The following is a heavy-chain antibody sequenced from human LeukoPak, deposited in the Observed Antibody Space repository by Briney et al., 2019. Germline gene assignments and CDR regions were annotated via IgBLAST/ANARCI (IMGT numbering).Heavy chain of an antibody. CDR1: GGSISPYY. CDR3: ARGYTRDFYYYYYMDV. V-gene: IGHV4-59*01. J-gene: IGHJ6*03. CDR2: IFYSGSG. Sequence: PSETLSLTCTVSGGSISPYYWSWIRQSPGKGLEWIGYIFYSGSGKYNPSLKSRVTISPDTSKNQVSLNLSSVTAADTAVCYCARGYTRDFYYYYYMDVWGKGTAVTVSS. D-gene: IGHD6-13*01.